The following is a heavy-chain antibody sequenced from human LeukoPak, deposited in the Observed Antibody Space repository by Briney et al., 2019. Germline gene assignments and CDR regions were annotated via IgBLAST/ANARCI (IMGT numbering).Heavy chain of an antibody. CDR1: GFTFSSYG. CDR3: AKDAMSTSFDY. J-gene: IGHJ4*02. D-gene: IGHD5/OR15-5a*01. V-gene: IGHV3-30*18. Sequence: GGSLRLSCAASGFTFSSYGMHWVRQAPGKGLEWVAVISYDGSNKYYAGSVKGRFTISRDNSKNTLYLQMNSLRAEDTAVYYCAKDAMSTSFDYWGQGTLVTVSS. CDR2: ISYDGSNK.